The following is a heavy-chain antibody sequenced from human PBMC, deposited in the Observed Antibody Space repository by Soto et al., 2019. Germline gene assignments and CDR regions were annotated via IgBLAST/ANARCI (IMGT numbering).Heavy chain of an antibody. D-gene: IGHD3-3*01. V-gene: IGHV3-48*02. J-gene: IGHJ6*02. CDR3: ARDKLPIFGVVIIGDGMDV. CDR2: ISSSSSTI. Sequence: PGGSLRLSCAASGFTFSSYSMNWVRQAPGKGLEWVSYISSSSSTIYYADSVKGRFTISRDNAKNSLYLQMNSLRDEDAAVYYCARDKLPIFGVVIIGDGMDVWGQGTTVTVSS. CDR1: GFTFSSYS.